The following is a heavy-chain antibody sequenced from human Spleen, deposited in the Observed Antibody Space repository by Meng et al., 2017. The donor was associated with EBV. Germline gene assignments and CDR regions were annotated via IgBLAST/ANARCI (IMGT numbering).Heavy chain of an antibody. Sequence: VGTGGVVVNPWGSLRIPCTASGFKYSTAWMNWVRQAPGNGLKWVGRIKSKIDGGTTDYTAPVKGRFTISRDDSKNTLYLQMNSLKTEDTAVYYCITDPSQFYYWGQGTLVTVSS. CDR3: ITDPSQFYY. V-gene: IGHV3-15*01. CDR2: IKSKIDGGTT. J-gene: IGHJ4*02. CDR1: GFKYSTAW.